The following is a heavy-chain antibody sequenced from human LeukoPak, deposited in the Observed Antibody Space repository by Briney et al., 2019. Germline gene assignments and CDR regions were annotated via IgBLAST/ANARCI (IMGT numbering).Heavy chain of an antibody. J-gene: IGHJ4*02. V-gene: IGHV1-3*01. D-gene: IGHD1-26*01. CDR2: INAGNGNT. Sequence: GASVKVSCKASGYTFTSYAMHWVRQAPGQRLEWMGWINAGNGNTKYSQKFQGRVTITRDTSASTAYMELSSLSSEDTAVYYCAIVGATGDFDYWGQGTLVTVSS. CDR1: GYTFTSYA. CDR3: AIVGATGDFDY.